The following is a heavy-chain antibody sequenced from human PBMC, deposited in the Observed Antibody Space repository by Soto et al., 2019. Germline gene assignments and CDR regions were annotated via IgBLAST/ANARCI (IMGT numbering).Heavy chain of an antibody. V-gene: IGHV3-7*01. CDR3: ASYSGSYFPVGHDR. J-gene: IGHJ5*02. D-gene: IGHD3-10*01. Sequence: VHLVESGGGLVEPGGSLRLSCAASGFMFSSYWMSWVRQAPGEGLEWVANIKQDGSEIHYLESVEGRFTIFRDNARRSLYLQMNSLRAEDTAVYFCASYSGSYFPVGHDRWGQGTLVVVSP. CDR2: IKQDGSEI. CDR1: GFMFSSYW.